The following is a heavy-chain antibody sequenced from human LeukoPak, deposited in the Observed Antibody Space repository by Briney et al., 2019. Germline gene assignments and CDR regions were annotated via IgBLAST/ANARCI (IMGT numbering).Heavy chain of an antibody. V-gene: IGHV4-4*07. J-gene: IGHJ5*02. Sequence: SETLSLTCTVSGGSISSYYWSWIRQPAGKGLEWIGRIYTSGSTNYNPSLKSRVTMSVDTSKNQFSLKLSSVTAADTAVYYCARDRIGYCINGVCYTSSSSSWYWFDPWGQGTLATASS. CDR3: ARDRIGYCINGVCYTSSSSSWYWFDP. D-gene: IGHD2-8*01. CDR1: GGSISSYY. CDR2: IYTSGST.